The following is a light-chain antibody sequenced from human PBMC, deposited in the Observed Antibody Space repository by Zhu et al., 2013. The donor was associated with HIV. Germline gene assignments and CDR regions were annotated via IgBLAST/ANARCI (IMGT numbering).Light chain of an antibody. Sequence: QSVLTQTPSASGTPGQTVTISCSGGSSSIGSNYVYWYQQFPGAAPKMLIYRNNQRPSGVPDRFSGSKSGTSASLAISGLRSEDEADYYCVTWDDSLSAVIFGGGTKLTVL. V-gene: IGLV1-47*01. J-gene: IGLJ2*01. CDR3: VTWDDSLSAVI. CDR1: SSSIGSNY. CDR2: RNN.